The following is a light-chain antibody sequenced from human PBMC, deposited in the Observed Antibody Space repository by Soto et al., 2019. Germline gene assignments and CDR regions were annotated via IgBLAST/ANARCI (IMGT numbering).Light chain of an antibody. CDR3: QQHNGWPLT. J-gene: IGKJ4*01. CDR2: DAF. V-gene: IGKV3-11*01. Sequence: EVVLTQSPATLSLSPGERAILSCRASHNVGYDLAWYQHRPGQAPRLLISDAFNRATGIPARFRGSGSGTDFPLTISSLEPEDFAVYYCQQHNGWPLTFGGGDKVEI. CDR1: HNVGYD.